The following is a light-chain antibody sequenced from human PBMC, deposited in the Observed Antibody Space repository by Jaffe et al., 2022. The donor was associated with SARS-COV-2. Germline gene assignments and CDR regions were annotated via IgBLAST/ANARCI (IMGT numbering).Light chain of an antibody. V-gene: IGKV3-20*01. J-gene: IGKJ1*01. CDR2: GPS. CDR1: QTVRRTH. Sequence: EIVLTQSPGILSLSPGERATLSCRASQTVRRTHLSWYQQRPGQAPRLLIYGPSNRATGIPDRFSSSGAGTDFTLTISRLEPEDFAVYYCQYYDVSPFTMAFGQGTRVEIK. CDR3: QYYDVSPFTMA.